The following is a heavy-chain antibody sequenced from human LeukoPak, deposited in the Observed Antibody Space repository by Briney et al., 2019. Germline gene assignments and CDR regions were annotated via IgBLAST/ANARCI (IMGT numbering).Heavy chain of an antibody. Sequence: GGSLRLSCAASGFTFSSYSMNWVRQAPGKGLEWVSAISGSGGSTYYADSVKGRFTISRDNSKNTLYLQMNSLRAEDTAVYYCAKGGNYNWNDGSWYYYYMDVWGKGTTVTVSS. D-gene: IGHD1-1*01. CDR3: AKGGNYNWNDGSWYYYYMDV. V-gene: IGHV3-23*01. CDR2: ISGSGGST. J-gene: IGHJ6*03. CDR1: GFTFSSYS.